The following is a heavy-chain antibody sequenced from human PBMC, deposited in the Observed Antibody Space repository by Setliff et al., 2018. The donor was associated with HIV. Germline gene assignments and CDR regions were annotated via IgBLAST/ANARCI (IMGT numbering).Heavy chain of an antibody. J-gene: IGHJ4*02. CDR3: ARHPIHTYGYGAFDF. V-gene: IGHV1-69*05. CDR1: GGAFSSYA. Sequence: KVSCKASGGAFSSYALSWVRQAPGQGLEWMGGIIPIFGTANYAQKFQGRVTITTDESTSTAYMELSSLRSEDTAIYYCARHPIHTYGYGAFDFWGRGTLVTVSS. D-gene: IGHD5-18*01. CDR2: IIPIFGTA.